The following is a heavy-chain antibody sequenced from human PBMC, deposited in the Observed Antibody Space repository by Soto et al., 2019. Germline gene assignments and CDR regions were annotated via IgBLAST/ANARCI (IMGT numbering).Heavy chain of an antibody. J-gene: IGHJ6*02. D-gene: IGHD3-10*01. CDR3: ARDQRYYGSGSYYPFGGMDV. CDR2: ISSSSSYI. CDR1: GFTFSSYS. Sequence: GGSLRLSCAASGFTFSSYSMNWVRQAPGKGLEWVSSISSSSSYIYYADSVKGRFTISRDNAKNSLYLQMNSLRAEDTAVYYCARDQRYYGSGSYYPFGGMDVWCQGTTVTVSS. V-gene: IGHV3-21*01.